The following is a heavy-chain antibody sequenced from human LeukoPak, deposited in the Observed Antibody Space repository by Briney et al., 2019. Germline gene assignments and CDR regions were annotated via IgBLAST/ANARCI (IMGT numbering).Heavy chain of an antibody. J-gene: IGHJ4*02. V-gene: IGHV4-39*07. CDR2: IYYSGST. Sequence: PSETLSLTCTVSGGSISSSSYYWGWIRQPPGKGLEWIGSIYYSGSTYYNPSLKSRVTISVDTSKNQFSLKLSSVTAADTAVYYCARGDSSGYSGFDYWGQGTLATVSS. D-gene: IGHD3-22*01. CDR1: GGSISSSSYY. CDR3: ARGDSSGYSGFDY.